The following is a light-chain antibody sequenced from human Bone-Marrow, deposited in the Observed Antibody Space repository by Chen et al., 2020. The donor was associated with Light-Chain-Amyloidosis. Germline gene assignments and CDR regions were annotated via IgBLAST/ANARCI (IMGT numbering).Light chain of an antibody. CDR3: QSADSSGTYEVI. CDR2: RET. Sequence: SYDLTQPPSVSLSPGQTARITCSGDDLPTKYAYWYQQKPGQAPVLVIHRETERPSGISERFSGSSSGTTATLTISGVQAEDEADYHCQSADSSGTYEVIFGGGTKLTVL. V-gene: IGLV3-25*03. J-gene: IGLJ2*01. CDR1: DLPTKY.